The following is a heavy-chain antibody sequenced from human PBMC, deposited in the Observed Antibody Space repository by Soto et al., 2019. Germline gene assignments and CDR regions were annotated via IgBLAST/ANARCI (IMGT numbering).Heavy chain of an antibody. V-gene: IGHV6-1*01. CDR1: GDSVSSNSAG. J-gene: IGHJ4*01. D-gene: IGHD1-26*01. Sequence: PSQTLSLTCAITGDSVSSNSAGWSWVRQSPSRGLEWLGRTYYRSKWYYEYAVSVRGRITINPDTSKNQYSLQLNSVTPEDSAVYFCARGEQYSGRIFDYWGQGTLVTVSS. CDR2: TYYRSKWYY. CDR3: ARGEQYSGRIFDY.